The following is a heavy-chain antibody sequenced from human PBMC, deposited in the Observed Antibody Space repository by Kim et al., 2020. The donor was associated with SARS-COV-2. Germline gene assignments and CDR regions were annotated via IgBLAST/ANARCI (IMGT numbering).Heavy chain of an antibody. V-gene: IGHV4-59*08. CDR2: IYYSGST. CDR1: GGSISSYY. CDR3: ARRPIFGSLEPYYYYGMDV. J-gene: IGHJ6*02. D-gene: IGHD3-3*01. Sequence: SETLSLTCTVSGGSISSYYWSWIRQPPGKGLEWIGYIYYSGSTNYNPSLKSRVTISVDTSKNQFSLKLSSVTAADTAVYYCARRPIFGSLEPYYYYGMDVWGQGTTVTVSS.